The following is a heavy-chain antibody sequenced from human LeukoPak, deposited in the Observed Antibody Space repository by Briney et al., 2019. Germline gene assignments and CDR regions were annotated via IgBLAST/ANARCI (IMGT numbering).Heavy chain of an antibody. Sequence: SETLSLTCTVSGGSISSSSYYWSWIRQPPGKGLEWIGYIYYSGSTYYNPSLKSRVTISVDTSKNQFSLKLSSVTAADTAVYYCASGGPRYFDYWGQGTLVTVSS. J-gene: IGHJ4*02. CDR2: IYYSGST. V-gene: IGHV4-30-4*01. CDR3: ASGGPRYFDY. CDR1: GGSISSSSYY.